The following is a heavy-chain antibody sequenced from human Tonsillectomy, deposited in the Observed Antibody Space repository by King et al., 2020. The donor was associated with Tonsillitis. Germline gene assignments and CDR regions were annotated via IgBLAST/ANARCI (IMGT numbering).Heavy chain of an antibody. D-gene: IGHD2-15*01. CDR1: GGSFSDYY. J-gene: IGHJ6*03. CDR3: ARGEGVAATDYYYYMDV. CDR2: INHSGST. V-gene: IGHV4-34*01. Sequence: QVQLQQWGAGLLKPSETLSLTCAVYGGSFSDYYWIWIRQPPGMGLEWIGEINHSGSTNYNPSLKSRVNILVDTSKNQFSLKLSSVTAADTAVYYCARGEGVAATDYYYYMDVWGKGTTVAVSS.